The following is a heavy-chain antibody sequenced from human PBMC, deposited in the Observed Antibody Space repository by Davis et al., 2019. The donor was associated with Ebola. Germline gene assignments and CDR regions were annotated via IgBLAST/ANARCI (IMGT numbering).Heavy chain of an antibody. J-gene: IGHJ3*02. CDR1: GGSFSGYY. D-gene: IGHD1-1*01. CDR2: INHSGST. CDR3: ATTQDDNWNDVAFDI. Sequence: SETLSLTCAVYGGSFSGYYWSWIRQPPGKGLEWIGEINHSGSTNYNPSLKSRVTISVDTSKNQFSLKLSSVTAADTAVYYCATTQDDNWNDVAFDIWGQGTVVTVSS. V-gene: IGHV4-34*01.